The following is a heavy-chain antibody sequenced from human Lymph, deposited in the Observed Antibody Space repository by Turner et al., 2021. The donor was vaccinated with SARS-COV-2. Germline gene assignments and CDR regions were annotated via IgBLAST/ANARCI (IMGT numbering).Heavy chain of an antibody. CDR2: IIPIFGTA. D-gene: IGHD2-15*01. V-gene: IGHV1-69*01. J-gene: IGHJ4*02. CDR3: ARGAAYCSGGSCYRKGFDY. Sequence: QVQLVQSGAEVKKPGSSVKVSCKASGGTFSSSAISWVRQAPGQGLEWMGGIIPIFGTANYAQRFQGRVTSTADESTSTAYMELRSLRSEDTAVYYCARGAAYCSGGSCYRKGFDYWGQGTPVTVSS. CDR1: GGTFSSSA.